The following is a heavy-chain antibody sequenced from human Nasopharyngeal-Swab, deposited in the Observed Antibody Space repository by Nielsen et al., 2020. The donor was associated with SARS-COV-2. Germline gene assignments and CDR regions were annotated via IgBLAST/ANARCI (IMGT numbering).Heavy chain of an antibody. D-gene: IGHD6-19*01. V-gene: IGHV3-23*01. CDR2: ISGSGGST. J-gene: IGHJ4*02. CDR1: GFTFSSYA. CDR3: AKETGSGYDY. Sequence: GESLKISCAASGFTFSSYAMSWVRQAPGKGPEWVSAISGSGGSTYYADSVKGRFTISRDNSKNTLYLQMNSLRAEDTAVYYCAKETGSGYDYWGQGTLVTVSS.